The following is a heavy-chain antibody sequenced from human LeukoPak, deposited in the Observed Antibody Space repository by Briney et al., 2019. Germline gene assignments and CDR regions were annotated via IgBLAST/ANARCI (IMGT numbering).Heavy chain of an antibody. Sequence: GRSLRLSCAASGFIFSDYGMHWVRQAPGKGLEWVAVISYDGSVKYYADSVKGRFTISRGRSQNTLYLQMNSLRVEDTAVFYCAKEVMFRGAPYGTVDYWGQGTLVTVSS. J-gene: IGHJ4*02. D-gene: IGHD3-10*01. CDR2: ISYDGSVK. CDR1: GFIFSDYG. V-gene: IGHV3-30*18. CDR3: AKEVMFRGAPYGTVDY.